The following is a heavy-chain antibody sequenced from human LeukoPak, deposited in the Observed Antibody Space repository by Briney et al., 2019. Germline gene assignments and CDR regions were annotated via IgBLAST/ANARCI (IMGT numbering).Heavy chain of an antibody. CDR1: GFTFSKYW. V-gene: IGHV3-7*01. CDR2: IKQDGSEQ. Sequence: GGSLRLSCAASGFTFSKYWMSWVRQAPGKGLEWVANIKQDGSEQYYVDSVKGRFTISRDNAKNSLYLQMNSLRAEDTAVYYCARDMPITIFRQDYYYYYYMDVWGKGTTVTVSS. J-gene: IGHJ6*03. CDR3: ARDMPITIFRQDYYYYYYMDV. D-gene: IGHD3-3*01.